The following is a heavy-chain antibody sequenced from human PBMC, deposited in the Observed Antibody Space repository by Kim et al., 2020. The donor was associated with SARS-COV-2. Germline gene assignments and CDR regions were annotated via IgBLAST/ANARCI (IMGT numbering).Heavy chain of an antibody. V-gene: IGHV3-30*04. CDR1: GFTLSSYA. Sequence: GGSLRLSCAASGFTLSSYAMHWVRQAPGKGLEWVSGISYDGSNKYYADSVEGRFTISRDSSKNTLYLQMNSLRADDTAVYFCAKEGGPAAVPLQFWGQG. CDR2: ISYDGSNK. CDR3: AKEGGPAAVPLQF. J-gene: IGHJ1*01. D-gene: IGHD1-1*01.